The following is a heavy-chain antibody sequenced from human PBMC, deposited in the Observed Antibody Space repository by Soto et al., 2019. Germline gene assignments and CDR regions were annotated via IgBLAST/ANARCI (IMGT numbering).Heavy chain of an antibody. J-gene: IGHJ5*02. CDR2: IYYSGST. CDR1: GGSISSYY. V-gene: IGHV4-59*08. Sequence: SETLSLTCTVSGGSISSYYWSWIRQPPGKGLEWIGYIYYSGSTNYNPSLKSRVTISVDTSKNQFSLKLSSVTAADTAVYYCARHGYSISLHLNWFDPWGQGTLVTVSS. D-gene: IGHD6-13*01. CDR3: ARHGYSISLHLNWFDP.